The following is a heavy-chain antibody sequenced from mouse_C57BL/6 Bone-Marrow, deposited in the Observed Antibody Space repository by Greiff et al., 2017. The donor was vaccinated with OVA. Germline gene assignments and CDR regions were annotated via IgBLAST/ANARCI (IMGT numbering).Heavy chain of an antibody. CDR3: TTGYYGSSGWYFDV. CDR2: IDPEDGDT. J-gene: IGHJ1*03. D-gene: IGHD1-1*01. CDR1: GFNIKDYY. Sequence: EVQLQQTGAELVRPGASVKLSCTASGFNIKDYYMHWVKQRPEQGLEWIGRIDPEDGDTEYAPKFQGKATMTADTSSNTAYLQLISLSSEDTSVYYCTTGYYGSSGWYFDVWGTGTTVTVSS. V-gene: IGHV14-1*01.